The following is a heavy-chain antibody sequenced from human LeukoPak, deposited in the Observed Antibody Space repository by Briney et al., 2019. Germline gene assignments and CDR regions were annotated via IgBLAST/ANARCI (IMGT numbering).Heavy chain of an antibody. V-gene: IGHV3-43D*03. Sequence: GGSLRLSCAASGFTFDDYAMHWVRQAPGKGLEWVSLISWNGGGTYYADSVKGRFTISRDNSKNSLYLQMNSLRAEDTALYYCAKGPYDSSGYSGYYFDYWGQGTLVTVSS. J-gene: IGHJ4*02. CDR1: GFTFDDYA. CDR3: AKGPYDSSGYSGYYFDY. D-gene: IGHD3-22*01. CDR2: ISWNGGGT.